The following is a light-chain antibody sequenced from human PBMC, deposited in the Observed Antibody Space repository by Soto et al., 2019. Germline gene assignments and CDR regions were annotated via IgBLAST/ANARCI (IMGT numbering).Light chain of an antibody. CDR3: AAWDDSLSGGV. J-gene: IGLJ1*01. CDR1: SSNIGSNY. Sequence: QXVLTQPPSASGTPCQRVTISCSGSSSNIGSNYVYWYQQLPGTAPKLLIYRNNQRPSGVPDRFSGSKSGTSASLAISGLRSEDEADYYCAAWDDSLSGGVFGTGTKVTVL. CDR2: RNN. V-gene: IGLV1-47*01.